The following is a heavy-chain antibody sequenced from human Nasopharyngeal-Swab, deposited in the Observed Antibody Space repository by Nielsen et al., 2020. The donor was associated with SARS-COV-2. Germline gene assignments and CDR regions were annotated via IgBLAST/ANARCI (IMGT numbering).Heavy chain of an antibody. D-gene: IGHD6-13*01. CDR3: ARGYPTGYSSSWRPYYYYFMDV. V-gene: IGHV1-3*01. J-gene: IGHJ6*03. Sequence: WVRQAPGQRFEWMGWTNAGNGNTKYSQKFQGRVTITRDTSASTAYMELSSLRSEDTAVYYCARGYPTGYSSSWRPYYYYFMDVWGKGTTGTVSS. CDR2: TNAGNGNT.